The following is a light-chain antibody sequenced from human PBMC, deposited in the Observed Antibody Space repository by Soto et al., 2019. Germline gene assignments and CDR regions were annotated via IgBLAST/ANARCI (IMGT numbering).Light chain of an antibody. CDR3: SSHTSGSTRV. J-gene: IGLJ1*01. CDR1: SGDVGGYDY. CDR2: EVT. V-gene: IGLV2-14*01. Sequence: QSVLTQPASVSGSPGQSIAISCTVTSGDVGGYDYVSWYQQHPDKAPKLMIYEVTKRPSWVSNRFSGSKSGNTASLTISGLQPEDVADYYCSSHTSGSTRVFGSGTKVTAL.